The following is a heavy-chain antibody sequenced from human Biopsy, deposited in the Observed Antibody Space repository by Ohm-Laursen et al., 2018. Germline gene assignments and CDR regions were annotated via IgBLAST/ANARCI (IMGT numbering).Heavy chain of an antibody. D-gene: IGHD3-22*01. CDR1: GVSISSYF. J-gene: IGHJ4*02. V-gene: IGHV4-59*08. Sequence: SETLSLTCTVSGVSISSYFWSWIRQPLGKGLEWIGYVSYSGNTKSNPSLKSRVIISAATSKNQFSLKLSSVTAADTAMYYCAAYYYDSSGYFYAFHYWGQGTLVTVSS. CDR2: VSYSGNT. CDR3: AAYYYDSSGYFYAFHY.